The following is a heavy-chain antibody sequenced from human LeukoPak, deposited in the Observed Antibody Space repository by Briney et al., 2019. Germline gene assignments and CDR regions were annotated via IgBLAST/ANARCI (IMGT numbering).Heavy chain of an antibody. CDR2: IYPNSGGT. V-gene: IGHV1-2*02. CDR1: GYTFTGYY. D-gene: IGHD5-12*01. CDR3: ARASGYDYPSDY. J-gene: IGHJ4*02. Sequence: ASVKVSCKASGYTFTGYYMHWVRQAPGQGLEWMGWIYPNSGGTNYAQKFQGRVTMTRDTSISTAYMELSRLRSDDTAVYYCARASGYDYPSDYWGQGTLVTVSS.